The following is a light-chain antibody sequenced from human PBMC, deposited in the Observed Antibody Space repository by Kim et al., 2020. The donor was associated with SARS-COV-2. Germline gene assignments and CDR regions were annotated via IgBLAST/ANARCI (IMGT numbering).Light chain of an antibody. J-gene: IGLJ3*02. V-gene: IGLV8-61*01. CDR1: SGSVSTGYY. CDR2: STN. Sequence: GGTVTLTCGLSSGSVSTGYYPRWYQQTTGQSPRTLIYSTNTRSPGVPDRFYGSILGNKAALTIMGAQADDESDYYCVLYMGSGISVFGGGTKVTVL. CDR3: VLYMGSGISV.